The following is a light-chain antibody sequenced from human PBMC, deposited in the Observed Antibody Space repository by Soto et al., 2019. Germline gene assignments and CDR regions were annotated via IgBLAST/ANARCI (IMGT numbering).Light chain of an antibody. J-gene: IGLJ2*01. Sequence: QSALTQPRSVSGSPGQSVTISCTGSSSDVGGYNYVSWYQQHPGKAPNLMIYDVSQRPSGVPDRFSGSKSGNTASLTISGLQAEDEAYYYCCSYAGSVLFGGGTKLTVL. CDR1: SSDVGGYNY. CDR3: CSYAGSVL. V-gene: IGLV2-11*01. CDR2: DVS.